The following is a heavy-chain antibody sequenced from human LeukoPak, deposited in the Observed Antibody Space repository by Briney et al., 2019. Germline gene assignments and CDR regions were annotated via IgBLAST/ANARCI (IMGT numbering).Heavy chain of an antibody. J-gene: IGHJ6*03. D-gene: IGHD3-10*01. Sequence: PGGSLRLSCAASGFTFSSYGMHWVRQAPGKGLEWVAVISYDGSNKYYADSVKGRFTISRDNSKNTLYLQMNSLRAEDTAVYYCAKGGMVRGVAQAYYYYYYMDVWAKGPRSPSP. V-gene: IGHV3-30*18. CDR2: ISYDGSNK. CDR1: GFTFSSYG. CDR3: AKGGMVRGVAQAYYYYYYMDV.